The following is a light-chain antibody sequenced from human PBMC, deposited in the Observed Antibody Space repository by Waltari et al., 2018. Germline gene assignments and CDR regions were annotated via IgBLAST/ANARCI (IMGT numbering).Light chain of an antibody. CDR1: QSVSNS. CDR2: ASS. Sequence: EIVMTQSPATLSVSPGERATLSCRASQSVSNSLAWYQQKPGQAPRLLIYASSTRATGIPARFSGSVSGTEFTLTISSLQSEDFAVYYCQQYNNWPRTFGQGTKVEIK. V-gene: IGKV3-15*01. CDR3: QQYNNWPRT. J-gene: IGKJ1*01.